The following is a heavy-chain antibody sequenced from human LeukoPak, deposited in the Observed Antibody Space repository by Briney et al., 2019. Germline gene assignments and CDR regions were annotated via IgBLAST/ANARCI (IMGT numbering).Heavy chain of an antibody. CDR3: ARLGARSTGY. CDR1: GGSFSGYY. Sequence: SETLSLTCAVYGGSFSGYYWSWIRQPPGKGLEWIGEINHSGSTNYNPSLKSRVTISVDTSKNQFSLKLSSVTAADTAVFYCARLGARSTGYWGQGTLVTVSS. D-gene: IGHD1-26*01. J-gene: IGHJ4*02. CDR2: INHSGST. V-gene: IGHV4-34*01.